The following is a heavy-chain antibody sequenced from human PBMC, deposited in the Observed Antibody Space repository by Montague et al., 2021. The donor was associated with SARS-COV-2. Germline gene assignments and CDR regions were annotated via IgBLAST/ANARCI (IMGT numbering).Heavy chain of an antibody. J-gene: IGHJ6*02. CDR1: GDSDSSNSAT. D-gene: IGHD1-1*01. CDR3: TSGREGNYNVMDV. CDR2: TYYRSKWYN. V-gene: IGHV6-1*01. Sequence: CAISGDSDSSNSATWNWVRQSPAIGLEWLGRTYYRSKWYNDYAVSVRGRVTINPDTSKNQFSLQLNSVTPEDTAIYYCTSGREGNYNVMDVWGQGTTVTVSS.